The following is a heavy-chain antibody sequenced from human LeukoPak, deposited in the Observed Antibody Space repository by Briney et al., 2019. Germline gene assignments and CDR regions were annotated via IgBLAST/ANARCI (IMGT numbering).Heavy chain of an antibody. CDR2: INSGGST. D-gene: IGHD3-3*02. CDR3: AAFRGDY. J-gene: IGHJ4*02. CDR1: GFIFNNYW. Sequence: GGSLRLSCSASGFIFNNYWMHWVRQAPGKGLEWVALINSGGSTYYADSVKGRFTISRDNSKNTLNFQMNNLRAEDTAVYYCAAFRGDYWGQGTLVSVSS. V-gene: IGHV3-53*01.